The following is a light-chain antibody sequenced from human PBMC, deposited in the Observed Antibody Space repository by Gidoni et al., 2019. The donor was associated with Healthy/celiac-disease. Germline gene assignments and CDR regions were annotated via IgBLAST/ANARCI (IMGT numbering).Light chain of an antibody. J-gene: IGKJ2*01. CDR2: GAS. Sequence: EIVLTQSPATLSLSPGERATLSCRASQSVSSSYLAWYQQKPGQAPRRLIYGASSRATGIPDRVSGSGSGTDFTLTISRLEPEDFAVYYCQQYGSSPRYTFGQGTKLEIK. CDR1: QSVSSSY. CDR3: QQYGSSPRYT. V-gene: IGKV3-20*01.